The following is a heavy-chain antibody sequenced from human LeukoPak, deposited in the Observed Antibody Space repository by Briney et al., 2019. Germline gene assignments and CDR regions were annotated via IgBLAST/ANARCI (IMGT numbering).Heavy chain of an antibody. D-gene: IGHD3-10*01. CDR3: ASGFVRGVPLFDY. V-gene: IGHV3-48*03. CDR2: ISSSGSTI. J-gene: IGHJ4*02. Sequence: GGSLRLSCAASGFTFGSYEMNWVRQAPGKGLEWVSYISSSGSTIYYADSVKGRFTISRDNAKNSLYLQMNSLRAEDTAVYYCASGFVRGVPLFDYWGQGTLVTVSS. CDR1: GFTFGSYE.